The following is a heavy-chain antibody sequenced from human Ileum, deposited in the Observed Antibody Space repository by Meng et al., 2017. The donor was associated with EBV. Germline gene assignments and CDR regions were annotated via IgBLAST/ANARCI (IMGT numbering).Heavy chain of an antibody. D-gene: IGHD6-19*01. Sequence: VKLRESGPGLLKPSGTLSRTCAGSGGSICSSNWWGWVRQPPGKGLEWIGEIYHCGSTNYNPSLKSRVTISVDKSKNQFSLNLSSVTAADTAVYYCARVGQWLPIDYWGQGTLVTVSS. V-gene: IGHV4-4*02. CDR2: IYHCGST. CDR3: ARVGQWLPIDY. CDR1: GGSICSSNW. J-gene: IGHJ4*02.